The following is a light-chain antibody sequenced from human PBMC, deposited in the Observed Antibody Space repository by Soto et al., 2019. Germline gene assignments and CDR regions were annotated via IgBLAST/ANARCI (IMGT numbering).Light chain of an antibody. CDR2: AAS. CDR1: QGIRSY. CDR3: QQYSSYPGT. V-gene: IGKV1-8*01. Sequence: IRMTQSPSSLSASTGDRVTITCRASQGIRSYLAWYQQTPGKAPKLLIYAASTLQSGVPSSFSGSGSVTDFTLTISCLQSEDFATYYCQQYSSYPGTFGQVNKVDIK. J-gene: IGKJ1*01.